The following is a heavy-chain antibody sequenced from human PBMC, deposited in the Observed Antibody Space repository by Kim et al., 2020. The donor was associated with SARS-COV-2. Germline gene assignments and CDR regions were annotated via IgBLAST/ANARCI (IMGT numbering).Heavy chain of an antibody. Sequence: GGTNYAQKFQGRVTMTRETSISTAFMELTGLRSDDTAVYYCARVYSTIENYWGQGTLVTVSS. CDR2: GGT. V-gene: IGHV1-2*02. J-gene: IGHJ4*02. D-gene: IGHD3-3*01. CDR3: ARVYSTIENY.